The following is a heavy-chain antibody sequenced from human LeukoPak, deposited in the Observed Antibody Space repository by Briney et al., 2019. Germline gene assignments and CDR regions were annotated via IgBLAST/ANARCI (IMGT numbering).Heavy chain of an antibody. CDR3: AKPMGVVVVPGSFDY. CDR1: GLTFSSYA. CDR2: ISGSGGST. D-gene: IGHD2-2*01. Sequence: GGSLRLSCAASGLTFSSYAMSWVRQAPGKGLEWVSAISGSGGSTYYADSVKGRFTISRDNSKNTLYLQMNSLRAEDTAVYYCAKPMGVVVVPGSFDYWGQGTLVTVSS. J-gene: IGHJ4*02. V-gene: IGHV3-23*01.